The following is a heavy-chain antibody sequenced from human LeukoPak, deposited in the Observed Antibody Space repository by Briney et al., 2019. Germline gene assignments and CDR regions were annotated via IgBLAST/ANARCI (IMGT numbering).Heavy chain of an antibody. Sequence: SVKVSCKASGGTFSSYAISWVRQAPGQGLEWMGGIIPIFGTANYAQKFQGRVTITTDESTSTAYMELNSLRSEDTAVYYCAREGIAAAGRFLDYWGQGTLVTVSS. CDR3: AREGIAAAGRFLDY. D-gene: IGHD6-13*01. V-gene: IGHV1-69*05. J-gene: IGHJ4*02. CDR1: GGTFSSYA. CDR2: IIPIFGTA.